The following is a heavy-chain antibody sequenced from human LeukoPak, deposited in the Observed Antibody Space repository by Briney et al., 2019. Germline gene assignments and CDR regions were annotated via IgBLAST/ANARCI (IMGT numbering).Heavy chain of an antibody. V-gene: IGHV5-51*01. CDR3: AKFDSYEAFDI. D-gene: IGHD5-18*01. CDR1: GYSFTSYW. CDR2: IYPGDSDT. Sequence: GESLKISCKGSGYSFTSYWIGWVRQMPGKGLEWMGIIYPGDSDTRYSPSFQGQFTISADKSISAAYLQWSSLKASDTAMYYCAKFDSYEAFDIWGQGTMVTVSS. J-gene: IGHJ3*02.